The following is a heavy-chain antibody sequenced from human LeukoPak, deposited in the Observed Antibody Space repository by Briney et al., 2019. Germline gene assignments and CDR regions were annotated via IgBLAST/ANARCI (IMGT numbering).Heavy chain of an antibody. V-gene: IGHV3-7*01. J-gene: IGHJ4*02. CDR1: GFTFSSYW. CDR3: ARLIVVPAAIGGFDY. D-gene: IGHD2-2*02. Sequence: GGSLRLSCAASGFTFSSYWMSWVRQAPGKGLEWVANIKQDGSEKYYVDSVKGRFTISRDNAKNSLYLQMNSLRAEDTAVYYCARLIVVPAAIGGFDYWGQGTLVTVSS. CDR2: IKQDGSEK.